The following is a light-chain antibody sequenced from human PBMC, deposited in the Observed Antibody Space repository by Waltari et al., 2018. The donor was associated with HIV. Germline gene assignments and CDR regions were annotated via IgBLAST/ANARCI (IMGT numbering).Light chain of an antibody. CDR3: MQALQTPPT. CDR1: QSLLHSNGYNF. Sequence: IVMTQSPLSLPVTPGEPASISCSSSQSLLHSNGYNFLDWYLQKPGQSPQLLIYLGSNRASGVPERFSGSGSGTDFTLNISRMEAEDVGVYYCMQALQTPPTFGQGTKLEIK. J-gene: IGKJ2*01. V-gene: IGKV2-28*01. CDR2: LGS.